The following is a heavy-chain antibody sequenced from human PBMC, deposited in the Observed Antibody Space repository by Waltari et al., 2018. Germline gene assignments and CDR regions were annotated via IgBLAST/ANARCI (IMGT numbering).Heavy chain of an antibody. CDR3: ARDPTAYYYYGMDV. V-gene: IGHV3-30*01. J-gene: IGHJ6*02. Sequence: QVQLVESGGGVVQPGRSLRLSCAASGFTFSSYAMHWVRQAPGKGREWVAVISYDGSNKYYADSVKGRFTISRDNSKNTLYLQMNSLRAEDTAVYYCARDPTAYYYYGMDVWGQGTTVTVSS. CDR1: GFTFSSYA. CDR2: ISYDGSNK. D-gene: IGHD5-18*01.